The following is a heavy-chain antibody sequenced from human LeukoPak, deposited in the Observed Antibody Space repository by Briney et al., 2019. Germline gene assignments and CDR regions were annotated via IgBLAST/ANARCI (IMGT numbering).Heavy chain of an antibody. J-gene: IGHJ4*02. Sequence: PGGSLRLSCAASGFTFRKHGMNWVRQAPGKGLEWVSGISPSGGGTYYADSVKGRFTISRDDSKNTLSLQMNSLGVEDTALYYCAQDIAWGAFEHWGQGTLVTVSS. V-gene: IGHV3-23*01. CDR3: AQDIAWGAFEH. CDR1: GFTFRKHG. CDR2: ISPSGGGT. D-gene: IGHD7-27*01.